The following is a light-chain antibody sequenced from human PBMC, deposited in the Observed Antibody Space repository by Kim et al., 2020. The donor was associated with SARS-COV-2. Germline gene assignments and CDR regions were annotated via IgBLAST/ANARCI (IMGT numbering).Light chain of an antibody. Sequence: GSIGGRVTLTGRAGQGIGDWLAWYQQKPEKAPRYIIYAASSLQTGAPSRFSGSGSGTDFTLAGSSLQADDIATYYCQQYDSYPPTFGQGTKLEI. CDR2: AAS. CDR1: QGIGDW. CDR3: QQYDSYPPT. J-gene: IGKJ2*01. V-gene: IGKV1D-16*02.